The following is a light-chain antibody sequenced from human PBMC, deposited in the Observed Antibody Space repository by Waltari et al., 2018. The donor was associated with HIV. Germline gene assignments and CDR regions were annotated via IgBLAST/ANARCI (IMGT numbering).Light chain of an antibody. CDR1: RSDVVGHNS. CDR3: SSYTSNSRV. J-gene: IGLJ1*01. V-gene: IGLV2-14*03. Sequence: QSALPQPASVSGSRGQSITISCPGTRSDVVGHNSVSWYQQHPGKAPKLMIYDVTNRPSGVSNRFSGSKSGNTASLTISGLQAEDEADYYCSSYTSNSRVFGTGTKVTVL. CDR2: DVT.